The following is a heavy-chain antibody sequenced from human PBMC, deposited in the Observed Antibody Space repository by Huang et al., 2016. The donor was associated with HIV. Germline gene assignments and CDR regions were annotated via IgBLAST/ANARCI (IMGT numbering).Heavy chain of an antibody. CDR1: GASISSYY. Sequence: QVQLQESGPGLVKPSETLSLTCTVAGASISSYYWNWIRQPAGKGLEWLGRIYNSGMSNYNSSLKSRVTMSLDRPKNQFSLKLSSVTAADTAVYYCARDLGAYSSGWYFFDYWGQGTLVTVSS. CDR3: ARDLGAYSSGWYFFDY. CDR2: IYNSGMS. V-gene: IGHV4-4*07. D-gene: IGHD6-19*01. J-gene: IGHJ4*02.